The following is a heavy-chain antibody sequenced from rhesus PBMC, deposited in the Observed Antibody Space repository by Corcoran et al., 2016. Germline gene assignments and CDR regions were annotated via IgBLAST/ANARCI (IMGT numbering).Heavy chain of an antibody. CDR3: ARSDSSGWPF. CDR2: ISGRSGSP. Sequence: QVQLQESGPGLVKPSETLSLTCAVSGGSISSNNWWSWIRQPPGKGLEWIGYISGRSGSPSYNPSLKSRVTISKDTSKNQFSLQLSSVTAADTAVYYCARSDSSGWPFWGQGVLVTVSS. CDR1: GGSISSNNW. V-gene: IGHV4-65*02. D-gene: IGHD6-31*01. J-gene: IGHJ4*01.